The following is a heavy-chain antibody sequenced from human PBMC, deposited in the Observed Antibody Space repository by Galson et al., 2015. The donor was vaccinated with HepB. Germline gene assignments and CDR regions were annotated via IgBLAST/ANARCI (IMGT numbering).Heavy chain of an antibody. Sequence: TLRLSCAASGFIFSTYSMNWVRQAPGKGLEWVSSITSSSSYISYADSVKGRFAVSRDNAKNSLFLQMNSLRDDDTAVYYCARAQKGYDATDYWGQGTLVTVSS. CDR1: GFIFSTYS. J-gene: IGHJ4*02. V-gene: IGHV3-21*01. CDR2: ITSSSSYI. D-gene: IGHD3-16*01. CDR3: ARAQKGYDATDY.